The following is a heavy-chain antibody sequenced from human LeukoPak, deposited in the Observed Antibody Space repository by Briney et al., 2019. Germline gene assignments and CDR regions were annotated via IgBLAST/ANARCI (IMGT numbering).Heavy chain of an antibody. CDR3: ARSEWLLPRGGFDF. Sequence: GASLKISFQASGYTFGNYWIGWVRQKSGKGLEWMGIIYGDDFDTRYSPSFQGQVTLSADKSNRTAYPHWSSLNAPDTAIYFCARSEWLLPRGGFDFWGQGTRVVVSS. J-gene: IGHJ4*02. D-gene: IGHD3-3*01. V-gene: IGHV5-51*01. CDR2: IYGDDFDT. CDR1: GYTFGNYW.